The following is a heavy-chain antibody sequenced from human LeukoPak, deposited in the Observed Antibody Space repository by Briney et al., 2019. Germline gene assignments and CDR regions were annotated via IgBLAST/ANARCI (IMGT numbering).Heavy chain of an antibody. CDR2: ISSTSNTI. J-gene: IGHJ4*02. Sequence: GGSLRLSCAASGFIFSNYSMNWVRQAPGKGLEWVSWISSTSNTIYYADSVKGRFTISRDNAKNSLDLQMNSLRDEDTAVYYCARPSRSTGPAYWGQGTLVTVSS. D-gene: IGHD2-2*01. CDR1: GFIFSNYS. V-gene: IGHV3-48*02. CDR3: ARPSRSTGPAY.